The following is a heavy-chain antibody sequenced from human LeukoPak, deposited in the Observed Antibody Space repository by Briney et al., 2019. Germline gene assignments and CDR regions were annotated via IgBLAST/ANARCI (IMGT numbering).Heavy chain of an antibody. J-gene: IGHJ4*02. V-gene: IGHV4-59*08. CDR3: ARGRYGDYGFDY. CDR2: IYYSGST. D-gene: IGHD4-17*01. Sequence: SETLSLTCTVSGGPISSNYWSWIQQPPGKGLEWIGYIYYSGSTNYNPSLKSRVTISVDTSRNQFSLKLSSVTAADTAVYYCARGRYGDYGFDYWGQGTLVTVSS. CDR1: GGPISSNY.